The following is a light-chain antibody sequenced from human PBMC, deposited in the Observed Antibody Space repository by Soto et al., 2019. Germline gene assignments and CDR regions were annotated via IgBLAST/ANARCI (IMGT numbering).Light chain of an antibody. CDR1: QAIRTA. Sequence: AIQLTQSPSSLYASVGDSVTITCRASQAIRTALGWYQPKPGKVPKLLIYAASLLQSGVPSRFSGSGSGTYFTLTISSLQPEDFATYYCLLDFRYLWAFGQGTKVEIK. V-gene: IGKV1-6*01. CDR3: LLDFRYLWA. J-gene: IGKJ1*01. CDR2: AAS.